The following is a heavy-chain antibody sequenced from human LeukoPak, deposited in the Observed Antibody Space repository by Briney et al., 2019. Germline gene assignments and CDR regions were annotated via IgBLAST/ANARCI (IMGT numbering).Heavy chain of an antibody. J-gene: IGHJ5*01. CDR3: ARRPYSGSPNWFDP. Sequence: PGESLKISCEAVGHRFTNHWIGWVRQRPGEGLGWMGIINLGDSETHYTPSFQDQVTFSLDKSTNTAYLQWRTLKASDTAMYYCARRPYSGSPNWFDPWGRGTLVTVSS. D-gene: IGHD1-26*01. V-gene: IGHV5-51*01. CDR1: GHRFTNHW. CDR2: INLGDSET.